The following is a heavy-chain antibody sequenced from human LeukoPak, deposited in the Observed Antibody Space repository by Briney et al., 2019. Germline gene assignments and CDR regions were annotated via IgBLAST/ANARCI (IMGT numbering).Heavy chain of an antibody. CDR2: IKQDGSEK. CDR3: ARSLWPEDY. CDR1: GFTFSHFW. V-gene: IGHV3-7*01. Sequence: GGSLRLSCAASGFTFSHFWMSWVRQAPGKGLEWVANIKQDGSEKNYVDSVAGRFTISRDNAETSLYLQMNSLRVEDTAVYYCARSLWPEDYWGQGTLVTVS. J-gene: IGHJ4*02. D-gene: IGHD2-21*01.